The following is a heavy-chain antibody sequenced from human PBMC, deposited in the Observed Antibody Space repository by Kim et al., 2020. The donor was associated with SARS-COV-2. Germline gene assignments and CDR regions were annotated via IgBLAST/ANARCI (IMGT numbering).Heavy chain of an antibody. CDR2: IRDSGGST. D-gene: IGHD6-19*01. CDR3: AKVTSGSSGWFEYFQH. V-gene: IGHV3-23*01. CDR1: GFTFNNYA. J-gene: IGHJ1*01. Sequence: GGSLRLSCAASGFTFNNYAMSWVRQAPGKGLEWVSGIRDSGGSTEYADSVKGRFSISRDNSKNTLYLHMESLRAEDTAVYYCAKVTSGSSGWFEYFQHWGQGPLVTVSS.